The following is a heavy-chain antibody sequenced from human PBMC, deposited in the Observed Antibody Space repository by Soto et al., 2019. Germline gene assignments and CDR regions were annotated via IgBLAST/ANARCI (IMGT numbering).Heavy chain of an antibody. CDR1: GGSISSSTYY. J-gene: IGHJ6*02. CDR2: LYYSGST. D-gene: IGHD5-12*01. V-gene: IGHV4-39*01. CDR3: ARLLRHNYYGMDV. Sequence: SETLSLTCTVSGGSISSSTYYWGWIHQPPGKGLEWIGSLYYSGSTYYNPSLKSRVTISVDTSKNQFSLKLSSVTAADTAVYYCARLLRHNYYGMDVWGQGTTVTVSS.